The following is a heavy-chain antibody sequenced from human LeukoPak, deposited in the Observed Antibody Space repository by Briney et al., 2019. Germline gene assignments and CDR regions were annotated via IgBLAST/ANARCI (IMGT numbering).Heavy chain of an antibody. Sequence: PSETLSLTCTVSGGSISSGDYYWSWIRQPPGKGLEWIGYIYYSGSTYYNPSLKSRVTISVDTSKNQFSLKLSSVTAADTAVYYCARGDVGGYAFDIWGQGTMVTVSS. V-gene: IGHV4-30-4*08. CDR1: GGSISSGDYY. J-gene: IGHJ3*02. CDR2: IYYSGST. D-gene: IGHD3-16*01. CDR3: ARGDVGGYAFDI.